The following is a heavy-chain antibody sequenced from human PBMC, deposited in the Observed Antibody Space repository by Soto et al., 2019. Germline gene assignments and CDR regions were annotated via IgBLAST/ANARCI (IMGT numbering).Heavy chain of an antibody. J-gene: IGHJ5*02. CDR1: GGTFSSYA. V-gene: IGHV1-69*13. Sequence: GASVKVSCKASGGTFSSYAISWVRQAPGQGLEWMGGIIPIFGTANYAQKFQGRVTITADESTSTAYMELSSLRSEDTAVYYCARDNGSGWYNWFDPWGQGTLVTVSS. CDR3: ARDNGSGWYNWFDP. CDR2: IIPIFGTA. D-gene: IGHD6-19*01.